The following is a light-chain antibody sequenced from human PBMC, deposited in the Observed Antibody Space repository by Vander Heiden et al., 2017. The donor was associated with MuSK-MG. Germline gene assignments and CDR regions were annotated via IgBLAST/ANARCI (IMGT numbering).Light chain of an antibody. CDR1: KLGDKF. CDR2: LYT. CDR3: QSWAINTRVLGVV. V-gene: IGLV3-1*01. Sequence: YELTQPPSVSVSPGQTASITRSGNKLGDKFACWYQQKAGQSPVLVIFLYTMRPSGIPERFSASDSGYTATLTIRGTQAVDEADDYCQSWAINTRVLGVVFGGGTKMTVL. J-gene: IGLJ2*01.